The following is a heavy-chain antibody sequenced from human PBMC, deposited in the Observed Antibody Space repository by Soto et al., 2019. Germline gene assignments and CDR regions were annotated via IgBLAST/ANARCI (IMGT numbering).Heavy chain of an antibody. CDR2: IDWDDDK. CDR1: GFSLSTSGMC. J-gene: IGHJ6*02. CDR3: ARIPGARGYYYGMDV. V-gene: IGHV2-70*01. Sequence: GSGPTLVNPTQTLTLTCTFSGFSLSTSGMCVSWIRQPPGKALEWLALIDWDDDKYYSTSLKTRLTISKDTSKNQVVLTMTNMDPVDTATYYCARIPGARGYYYGMDVWGQGTTVTVSS. D-gene: IGHD1-26*01.